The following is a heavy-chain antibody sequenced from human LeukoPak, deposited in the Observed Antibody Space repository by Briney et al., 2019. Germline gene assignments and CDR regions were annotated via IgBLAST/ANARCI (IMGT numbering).Heavy chain of an antibody. CDR1: GFTFSNYW. CDR2: INSDGSTT. Sequence: PRGSLRLSCAASGFTFSNYWMHWVRQVPGKGLVWVSGINSDGSTTIYADSVKGRFTISRDNAKNTLYLQMNSLRAEDTAVYYCTRETGAFDIWGQGTMVTVSS. J-gene: IGHJ3*02. V-gene: IGHV3-74*01. CDR3: TRETGAFDI.